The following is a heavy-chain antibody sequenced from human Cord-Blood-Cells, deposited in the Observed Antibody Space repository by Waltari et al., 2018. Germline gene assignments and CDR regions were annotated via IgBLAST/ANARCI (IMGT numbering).Heavy chain of an antibody. V-gene: IGHV4-34*01. CDR3: ARGGGSSGEGNWFDP. D-gene: IGHD6-19*01. Sequence: QVQLQQGGAGLLKPSETLSLTCAVYGGPSRGYYLSWLCAPPGKGLEWTGEINHSGSTNYTPPLKSQVTISVDTSKNQFSLKLSSVTAADTAVYYCARGGGSSGEGNWFDPWGQGTLVTVSS. CDR2: INHSGST. J-gene: IGHJ5*02. CDR1: GGPSRGYY.